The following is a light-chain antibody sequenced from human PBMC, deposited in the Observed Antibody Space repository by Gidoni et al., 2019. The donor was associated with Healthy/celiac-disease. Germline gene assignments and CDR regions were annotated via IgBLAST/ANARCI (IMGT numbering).Light chain of an antibody. J-gene: IGKJ4*01. CDR2: GAT. CDR1: QSVSSN. CDR3: QQYNNWPLT. V-gene: IGKV3-15*01. Sequence: PATRAVLPGKNANLACKTSQSVSSNVAWYQQQPDQPPRLLFYGATTEATGIAGRCSGRGSGAEFTLTSSSLQSEDVADYCWQQYNNWPLTFGGGTKVEIK.